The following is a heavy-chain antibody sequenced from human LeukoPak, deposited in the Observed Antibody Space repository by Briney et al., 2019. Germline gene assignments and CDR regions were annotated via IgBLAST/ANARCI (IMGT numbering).Heavy chain of an antibody. CDR1: GYTLTIYG. Sequence: ASVKVSCKASGYTLTIYGIAWVRQAPGQGLEWMGWMNPNSGNTGYAQKFQGRVTMTRNTSISTAYMELSSLRSEDTAVYYCARLAGTGYWGQGTLVTVSS. D-gene: IGHD1-14*01. V-gene: IGHV1-8*02. J-gene: IGHJ4*02. CDR2: MNPNSGNT. CDR3: ARLAGTGY.